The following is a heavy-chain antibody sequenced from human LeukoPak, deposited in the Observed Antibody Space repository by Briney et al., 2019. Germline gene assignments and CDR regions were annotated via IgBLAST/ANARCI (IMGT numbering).Heavy chain of an antibody. CDR1: GFTFSSYA. D-gene: IGHD6-19*01. J-gene: IGHJ4*02. Sequence: SGGSLRLSCAASGFTFSSYAMSWVRQAPGKGLEWVSAISGSGGSTYYADSVKGRFTISRDNSKNTQYLQMNSLRAEDTAVCYCARDLTGGGYSSGRYDPYYFDYWGQGTLVTVSS. V-gene: IGHV3-23*01. CDR2: ISGSGGST. CDR3: ARDLTGGGYSSGRYDPYYFDY.